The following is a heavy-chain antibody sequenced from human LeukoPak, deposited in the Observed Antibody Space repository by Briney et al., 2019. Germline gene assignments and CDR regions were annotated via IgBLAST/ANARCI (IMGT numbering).Heavy chain of an antibody. CDR2: MDPNSGNT. D-gene: IGHD6-19*01. CDR3: ALRIAVAGYFDY. Sequence: ASVKVSCKASGYTFTTYDINWVRQATGQGLEWMGWMDPNSGNTGYAQKFQGRVTMTRSTSISTAYMELSSLRSEDTAVYYCALRIAVAGYFDYWGQGTLVTVSS. CDR1: GYTFTTYD. J-gene: IGHJ4*02. V-gene: IGHV1-8*01.